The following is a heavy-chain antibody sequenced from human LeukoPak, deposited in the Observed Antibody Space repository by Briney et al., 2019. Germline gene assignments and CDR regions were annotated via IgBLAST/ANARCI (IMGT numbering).Heavy chain of an antibody. Sequence: GGSLRLSCGASGFTFSSYSMHWVRQAPGKGLEYVSAISSNGGSTNYANSVKGRFSISRDNSKNTLYLQMGSLRAEDTAVYYCAKGVGDCSGGSCYGVLDYWGQGTLVTVSS. CDR3: AKGVGDCSGGSCYGVLDY. CDR1: GFTFSSYS. D-gene: IGHD2-15*01. CDR2: ISSNGGST. V-gene: IGHV3-64*01. J-gene: IGHJ4*02.